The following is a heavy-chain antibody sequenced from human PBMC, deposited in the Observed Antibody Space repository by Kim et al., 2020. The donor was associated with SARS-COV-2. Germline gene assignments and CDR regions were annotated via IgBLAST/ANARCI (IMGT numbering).Heavy chain of an antibody. Sequence: GGSLRLSCTASGFIFGDYSLNWVRQAPGKGLEWVGFIRSKAYGGTPEYVGSVKGRFTISRDDSINVAYLQMNSLITEDTGVYYCTRNAAGRDYLDYCVQGTPVTVS. CDR2: IRSKAYGGTP. CDR3: TRNAAGRDYLDY. J-gene: IGHJ4*02. V-gene: IGHV3-49*04. D-gene: IGHD1-1*01. CDR1: GFIFGDYS.